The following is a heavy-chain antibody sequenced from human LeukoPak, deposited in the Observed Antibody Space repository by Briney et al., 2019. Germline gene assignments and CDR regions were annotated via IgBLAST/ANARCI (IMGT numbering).Heavy chain of an antibody. CDR2: TYNSDTT. CDR1: GASITSYY. J-gene: IGHJ4*02. D-gene: IGHD4-23*01. V-gene: IGHV4-59*01. Sequence: SETLSLTCTVSGASITSYYWSWIRQSPGKGLEWIGYTYNSDTTNYNPSLKSRLTISVDTSKKQFSLKLSSVTAADTAVYYCAKGGTVAFDYWGQGTLVTVSS. CDR3: AKGGTVAFDY.